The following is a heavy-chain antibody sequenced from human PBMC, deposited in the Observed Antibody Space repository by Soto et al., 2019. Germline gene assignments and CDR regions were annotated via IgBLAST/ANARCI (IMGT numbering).Heavy chain of an antibody. D-gene: IGHD2-15*01. J-gene: IGHJ3*01. CDR3: AAELYSGGSCCSFDF. CDR2: IVVGSGST. V-gene: IGHV1-58*01. CDR1: GFTFSNSA. Sequence: SVTVSCTPSGFTFSNSAVQWVRQARGQRLEWLGWIVVGSGSTSYAQSLHERVTITRDMTTGTAYMQLSSLASEDTAVYYCAAELYSGGSCCSFDFWGQGTTVTVSS.